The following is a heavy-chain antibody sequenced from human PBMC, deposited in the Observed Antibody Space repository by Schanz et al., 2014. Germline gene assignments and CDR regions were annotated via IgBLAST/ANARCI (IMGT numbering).Heavy chain of an antibody. J-gene: IGHJ5*02. CDR2: INPNSGGT. V-gene: IGHV1-2*06. CDR3: AREGTVIRGLSGWFDP. CDR1: GYTFTDYH. D-gene: IGHD3-10*01. Sequence: QVQLVQSGAEVKKPGASVKVSCKSSGYTFTDYHIHWVRQAPGQGLEYMGRINPNSGGTNFAQKFQGRVTMTRDTSISTGYMELSRLRSDDTAVYYCAREGTVIRGLSGWFDPWGQGTLVTVSS.